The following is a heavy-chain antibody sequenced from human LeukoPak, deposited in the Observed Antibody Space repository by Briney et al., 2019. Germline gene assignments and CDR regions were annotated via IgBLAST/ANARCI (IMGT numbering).Heavy chain of an antibody. V-gene: IGHV3-7*01. Sequence: PGGSLRLSCVVSGLTFSNYWMIWVRQAPGKGLESVAIVNEDGSAKYYLDSVKGRLTISRDNARNSLYLEMNSLRAEDTAVYYCARDYWRSIDHWGQGTLVTVSS. J-gene: IGHJ4*02. D-gene: IGHD1-1*01. CDR3: ARDYWRSIDH. CDR1: GLTFSNYW. CDR2: VNEDGSAK.